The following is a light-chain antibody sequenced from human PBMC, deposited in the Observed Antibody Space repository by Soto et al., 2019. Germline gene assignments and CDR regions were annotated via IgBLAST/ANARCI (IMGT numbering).Light chain of an antibody. J-gene: IGLJ1*01. Sequence: QSAVTQPPSASGTPGQRVTISSSGSSSNIGSNTVNWYQHLPGTAPKLLIYADKQRPSGVPDRFSGSKSGSSASLAISGLQPEDEGDYYCAAWDDTLDAYVFGTGTKVTVL. CDR3: AAWDDTLDAYV. CDR1: SSNIGSNT. CDR2: ADK. V-gene: IGLV1-44*01.